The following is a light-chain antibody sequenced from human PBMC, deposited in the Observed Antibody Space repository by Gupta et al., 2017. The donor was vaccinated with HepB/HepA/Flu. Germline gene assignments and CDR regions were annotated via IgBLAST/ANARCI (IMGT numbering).Light chain of an antibody. V-gene: IGKV1-27*01. CDR2: PAS. J-gene: IGKJ1*01. CDR1: QDISNS. Sequence: DIQMTQTPPSLSASVGDRVTITCRASQDISNSLAWYQQKQGKVPKLLIFPASTLQSGVPSRFSGSGSGTDFTLTISILQPEDVATYYCQKFNSAPWTFGQGTKVEIK. CDR3: QKFNSAPWT.